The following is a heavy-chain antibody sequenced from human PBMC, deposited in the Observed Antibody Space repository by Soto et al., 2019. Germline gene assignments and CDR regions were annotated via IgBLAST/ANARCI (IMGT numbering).Heavy chain of an antibody. V-gene: IGHV3-23*01. D-gene: IGHD1-26*01. CDR1: GFTFSNYA. Sequence: EVQLSESGGDLRQPGGSLRLSCAASGFTFSNYAMTWVRQTPGKGLEWVSGISASGGVKYYADSVQGRFTVSRDNSKNILYLQMDNLRDGDTALYYSAREVGAPSGWLDPWGQVTQVTVSS. CDR3: AREVGAPSGWLDP. J-gene: IGHJ5*02. CDR2: ISASGGVK.